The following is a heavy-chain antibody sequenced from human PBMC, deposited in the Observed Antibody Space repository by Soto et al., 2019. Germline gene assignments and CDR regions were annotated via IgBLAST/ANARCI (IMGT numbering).Heavy chain of an antibody. CDR2: ISSNGGST. D-gene: IGHD3-22*01. CDR3: VKWGNAYYYDSSGPGY. V-gene: IGHV3-64D*08. J-gene: IGHJ4*02. CDR1: GFTFSSFA. Sequence: WGSLRLSCSASGFTFSSFAMHWVRQAPGKGLEYVSAISSNGGSTYYADSVKGRFTISRDNSKNTLYLQMSSLRAEDTAVYYCVKWGNAYYYDSSGPGYWGQGTLVTVSS.